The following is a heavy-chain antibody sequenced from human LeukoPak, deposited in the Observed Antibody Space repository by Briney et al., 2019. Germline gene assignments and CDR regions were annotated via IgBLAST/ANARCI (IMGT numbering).Heavy chain of an antibody. CDR3: ARGPPYYDFWSGYPTDYYYYGMDV. J-gene: IGHJ6*02. Sequence: PSETLSLTCAVYGGSFSGYYWSWIRQPPGKGLEWIGEINHSGSTNYNPSLKSRVTISVDTSKNQFSLKLSSVTAADTAVYYCARGPPYYDFWSGYPTDYYYYGMDVWGQGTTVTVSS. CDR2: INHSGST. D-gene: IGHD3-3*01. CDR1: GGSFSGYY. V-gene: IGHV4-34*01.